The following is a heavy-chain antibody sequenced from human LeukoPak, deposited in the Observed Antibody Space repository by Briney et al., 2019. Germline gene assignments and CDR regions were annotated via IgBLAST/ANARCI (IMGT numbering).Heavy chain of an antibody. CDR3: AKEYGSGSYYYDY. CDR2: ISGGGGST. D-gene: IGHD3-10*01. V-gene: IGHV3-23*01. J-gene: IGHJ4*02. Sequence: GGSLRLSCAASGFTFSSSAMSWVRQAPGKGLEWVSAISGGGGSTYYADSVKGRFTISRDNFKNTLYLQMNSLRAEDTAVYYCAKEYGSGSYYYDYWGQGTLVTVSS. CDR1: GFTFSSSA.